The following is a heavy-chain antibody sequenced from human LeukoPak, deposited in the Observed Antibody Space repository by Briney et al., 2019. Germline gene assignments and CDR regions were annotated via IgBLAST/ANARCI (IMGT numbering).Heavy chain of an antibody. D-gene: IGHD3-22*01. V-gene: IGHV4-59*01. CDR3: ARIPYYYDSSGYPDAFDI. Sequence: PSETLSLTCTVSGGSISSYYWSWIRQPPGKGLEWIGYIYYSGSTNYNPSLKSRVTISVDTSKNQFSLKLSSVTAADTAVYYCARIPYYYDSSGYPDAFDIWGQGTMVTVSS. CDR2: IYYSGST. J-gene: IGHJ3*02. CDR1: GGSISSYY.